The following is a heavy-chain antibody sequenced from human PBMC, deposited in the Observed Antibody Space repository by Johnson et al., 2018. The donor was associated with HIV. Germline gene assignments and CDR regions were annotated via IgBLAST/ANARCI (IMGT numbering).Heavy chain of an antibody. Sequence: VQLVESGGGLVQPGGSLRLSCAASRFTFSDYYMRWIRQTPGKGLEWVAYISSSGRTIYYADSVKGRFTMSRDKAKKSLYLQRNSLRAEDTAVYYCAKDAGIAVAEGAFDIWGQGTMVTVSS. CDR1: RFTFSDYY. D-gene: IGHD6-19*01. CDR2: ISSSGRTI. CDR3: AKDAGIAVAEGAFDI. V-gene: IGHV3-11*04. J-gene: IGHJ3*02.